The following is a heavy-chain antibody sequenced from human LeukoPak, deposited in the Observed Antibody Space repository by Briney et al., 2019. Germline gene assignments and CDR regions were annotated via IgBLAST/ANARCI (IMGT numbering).Heavy chain of an antibody. Sequence: GSLRLSCAASGFTFSSYWMSWVRQAPGKGLEWVANIKQEGSEKYYVDSVKGRFTISRDNAKNSLYLQMNSLRAEDTAVYYCARDPGDYGAYYFDYWGQGTLVTVSS. CDR2: IKQEGSEK. CDR1: GFTFSSYW. CDR3: ARDPGDYGAYYFDY. D-gene: IGHD4-17*01. V-gene: IGHV3-7*01. J-gene: IGHJ4*02.